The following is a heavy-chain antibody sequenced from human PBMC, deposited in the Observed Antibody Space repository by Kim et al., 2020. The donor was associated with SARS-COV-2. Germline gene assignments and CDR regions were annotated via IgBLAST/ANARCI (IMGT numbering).Heavy chain of an antibody. CDR3: ARNIGITMIVVVTGWFDP. V-gene: IGHV4-31*03. D-gene: IGHD3-22*01. J-gene: IGHJ5*02. Sequence: SETLSLTCTVSGGSISSGGYYWSWFRQHPGKGLEWIGYIYYSGSTYYNPSLKSRVTISVDTSKNQFSLKLSSVTAADTAVYYCARNIGITMIVVVTGWFDPWGQGTLVTVSS. CDR1: GGSISSGGYY. CDR2: IYYSGST.